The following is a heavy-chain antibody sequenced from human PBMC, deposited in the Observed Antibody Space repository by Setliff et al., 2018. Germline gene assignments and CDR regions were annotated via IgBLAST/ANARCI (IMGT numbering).Heavy chain of an antibody. V-gene: IGHV4-39*02. Sequence: SETLSLTCTVSGGSISDNSYYWGWIRQPPGKGLEWIGYIYYSGSTYDNPSLKSRVTMSVDTSKSHFSLRLSSVTAADTAVYYCARMAVRVASRPSSPLEYYYYMDFWGKGATVTVSS. CDR1: GGSISDNSYY. D-gene: IGHD6-6*01. CDR2: IYYSGST. CDR3: ARMAVRVASRPSSPLEYYYYMDF. J-gene: IGHJ6*03.